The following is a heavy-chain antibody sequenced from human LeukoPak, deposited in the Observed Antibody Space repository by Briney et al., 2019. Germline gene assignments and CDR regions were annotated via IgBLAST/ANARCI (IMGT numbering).Heavy chain of an antibody. D-gene: IGHD3-10*01. Sequence: GGSLRLSCAASGFTFSSYSMNWVRQAPGKGLEWVSYIRSSSSTIYYADPVKGRFTISRDNAKNSLYLQMNSLRAEDTAVYYCARADYYGSGNYYTSDYWGQGTLVTVSS. V-gene: IGHV3-48*01. CDR2: IRSSSSTI. CDR1: GFTFSSYS. CDR3: ARADYYGSGNYYTSDY. J-gene: IGHJ4*02.